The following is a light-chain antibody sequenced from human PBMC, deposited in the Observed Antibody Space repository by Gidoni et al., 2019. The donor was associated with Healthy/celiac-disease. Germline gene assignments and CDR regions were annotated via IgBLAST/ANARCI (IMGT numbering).Light chain of an antibody. V-gene: IGKV1D-12*01. CDR1: QGISSW. Sequence: DLHMTQSPSSLSASVGDRVTITCRASQGISSWIAWYQQKPGKAPKLLIYAASSLQSGVPSRFSGGGSGTDFTLTISSLQTEDFANYYCQQANSFAWTFXQXTKVEIK. CDR3: QQANSFAWT. J-gene: IGKJ1*01. CDR2: AAS.